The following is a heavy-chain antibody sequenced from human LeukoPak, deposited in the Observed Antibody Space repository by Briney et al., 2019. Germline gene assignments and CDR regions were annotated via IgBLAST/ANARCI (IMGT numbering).Heavy chain of an antibody. CDR1: GFTFSSSW. Sequence: GGSLRLSCEASGFTFSSSWMSWVRQAPGKGLEWLANIKHDGSEEFYVDSLKGRFTISRDNAKNSLYLQMNSLRVEDTAVYYCARAEGAYYDSSGSIDYWGQGTLVTVSS. CDR3: ARAEGAYYDSSGSIDY. J-gene: IGHJ4*02. CDR2: IKHDGSEE. D-gene: IGHD3-22*01. V-gene: IGHV3-7*02.